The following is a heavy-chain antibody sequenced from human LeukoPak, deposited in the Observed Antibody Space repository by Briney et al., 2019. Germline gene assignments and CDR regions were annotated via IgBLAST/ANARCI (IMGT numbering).Heavy chain of an antibody. Sequence: GGSLRLSCAASGFTFSSYAMHWVRQAPGKGLEWVAVISYDGSNKYYADSVKGRFTVSRDNSKNTLYLQMTSLRAEDTAVYYCAKLRGSSYSHYHLDWWGQGTLVTVSS. CDR3: AKLRGSSYSHYHLDW. D-gene: IGHD3-3*01. V-gene: IGHV3-30*04. CDR1: GFTFSSYA. CDR2: ISYDGSNK. J-gene: IGHJ4*02.